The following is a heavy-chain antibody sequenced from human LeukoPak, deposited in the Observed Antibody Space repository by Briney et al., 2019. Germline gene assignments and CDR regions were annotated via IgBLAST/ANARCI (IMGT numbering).Heavy chain of an antibody. CDR1: GFTFSSYA. CDR2: ISGSGGST. J-gene: IGHJ4*02. D-gene: IGHD2-15*01. Sequence: GRSLRLSCAASGFTFSSYAMSWVRQAPGKGLEWVSAISGSGGSTYYADSVKGRFTISRDNSKNTLYLQMNSLRAEDTAVYYCAKDRSCSGGSCYYDYWGQGTLVTVSS. V-gene: IGHV3-23*01. CDR3: AKDRSCSGGSCYYDY.